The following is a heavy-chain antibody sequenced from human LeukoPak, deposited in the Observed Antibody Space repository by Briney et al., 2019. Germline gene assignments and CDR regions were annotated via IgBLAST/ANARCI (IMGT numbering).Heavy chain of an antibody. Sequence: GGSLRLSCAASGLTFSSYAMSWVRQAPGKGLEWVSAISGSGGNTYYADSVKGRFTISRDNSKNTLYLQMNSLRAEDTAVYYCAKDGAGSGYYYYFNYWGQGTLVTVSS. CDR1: GLTFSSYA. V-gene: IGHV3-23*01. CDR3: AKDGAGSGYYYYFNY. D-gene: IGHD3-3*01. CDR2: ISGSGGNT. J-gene: IGHJ4*02.